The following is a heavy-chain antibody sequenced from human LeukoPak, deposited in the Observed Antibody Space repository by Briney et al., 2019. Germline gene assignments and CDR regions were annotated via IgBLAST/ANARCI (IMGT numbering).Heavy chain of an antibody. CDR3: ARGRVTDGTAV. CDR2: MNPNSGNT. D-gene: IGHD4-23*01. V-gene: IGHV1-8*01. J-gene: IGHJ6*02. CDR1: GYTFSSYD. Sequence: GSVTVSCTASGYTFSSYDMNWVRQAPGKGLEWMGWMNPNSGNTGYAQKSQGTVTMTRNTSISTAYLELSSLRSENTAVYSCARGRVTDGTAVCGQATSLTVPS.